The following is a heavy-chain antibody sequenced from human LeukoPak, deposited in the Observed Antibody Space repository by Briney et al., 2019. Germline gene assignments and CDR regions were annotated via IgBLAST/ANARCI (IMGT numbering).Heavy chain of an antibody. CDR2: MNPNSGNT. CDR1: GYTFTSYD. J-gene: IGHJ6*02. Sequence: GASVKVSCKASGYTFTSYDINWVRQATGQGLEWMGWMNPNSGNTGYAQKFQGRVTMTRNTSISTAYMELSSLRSEDTAVYYCERGYLRYFDLYYYYGMDVWGQGTTVTVSS. D-gene: IGHD3-9*01. CDR3: ERGYLRYFDLYYYYGMDV. V-gene: IGHV1-8*01.